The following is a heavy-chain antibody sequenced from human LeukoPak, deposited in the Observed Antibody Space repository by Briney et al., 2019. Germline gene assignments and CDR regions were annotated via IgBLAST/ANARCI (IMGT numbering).Heavy chain of an antibody. CDR2: ISYDGSNK. Sequence: GRSLRLSCAASGFTFSSYAMHWVRQAPGKGLEWVAVISYDGSNKYYADSVKGRFTISRDNSKNTLYLQMNSLRAEDTALYYCAAGTEYGMDVWGQGTTVTVSS. J-gene: IGHJ6*02. CDR3: AAGTEYGMDV. V-gene: IGHV3-30*04. D-gene: IGHD2-8*02. CDR1: GFTFSSYA.